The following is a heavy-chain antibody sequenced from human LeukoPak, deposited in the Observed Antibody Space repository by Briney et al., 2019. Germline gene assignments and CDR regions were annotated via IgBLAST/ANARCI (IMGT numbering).Heavy chain of an antibody. CDR1: GFTFSSYW. J-gene: IGHJ2*01. D-gene: IGHD2-8*02. Sequence: GGSLRLSCAASGFTFSSYWMSWVRQAPGKGLEWVANIKKDGSEQYYVDSVKGRFTISRDNAKNSLYLQMNSLRAEDTAVYYCARAPPGGGYWFFDLWGRGTLVTVSS. CDR2: IKKDGSEQ. V-gene: IGHV3-7*03. CDR3: ARAPPGGGYWFFDL.